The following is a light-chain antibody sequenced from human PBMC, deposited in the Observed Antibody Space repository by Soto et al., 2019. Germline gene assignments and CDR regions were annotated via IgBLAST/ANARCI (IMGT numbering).Light chain of an antibody. CDR3: QQYGSSPHT. V-gene: IGKV3-20*01. J-gene: IGKJ1*01. CDR1: QSDSSSY. CDR2: GAS. Sequence: MELTQSPSTVSLSAGERATLSCRARQSDSSSYLSWYQQKPGQAPRLLIYGASSRSTGIPARFSGSGSGTDFTLTISSRQPEDFAVYYCQQYGSSPHTFGQGTKVDIK.